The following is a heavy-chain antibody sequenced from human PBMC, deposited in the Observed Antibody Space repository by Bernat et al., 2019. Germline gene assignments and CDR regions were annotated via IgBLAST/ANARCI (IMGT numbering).Heavy chain of an antibody. J-gene: IGHJ4*02. CDR2: IYWDDDK. V-gene: IGHV2-5*02. D-gene: IGHD3-10*01. CDR1: GFSLSTSGVG. Sequence: KESGPTLVKPTQTLTLTCTFSGFSLSTSGVGVGWIRQPPGKALEWLALIYWDDDKRYSPSLKSRLTITKDTSKNQVVLTMTNMDPVDTATYYCALRDCMVRGVTFRYWGQGTLVTVYS. CDR3: ALRDCMVRGVTFRY.